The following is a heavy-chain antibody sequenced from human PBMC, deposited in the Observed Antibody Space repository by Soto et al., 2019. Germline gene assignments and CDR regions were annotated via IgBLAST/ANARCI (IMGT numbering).Heavy chain of an antibody. J-gene: IGHJ4*02. D-gene: IGHD4-17*01. Sequence: HGESLKISCKGSGYSFTSYSIGSVRQMPGKGLEWMGIIYPGDSDTRYSPSLQGQVTISADKSISTAYLQWSSLKASDTAMYYCARHRGYTVTTPFDYWGQGTLVSASS. V-gene: IGHV5-51*01. CDR2: IYPGDSDT. CDR1: GYSFTSYS. CDR3: ARHRGYTVTTPFDY.